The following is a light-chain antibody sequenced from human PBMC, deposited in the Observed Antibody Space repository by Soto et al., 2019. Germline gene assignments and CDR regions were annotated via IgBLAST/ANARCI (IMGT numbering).Light chain of an antibody. CDR1: QSVSTNY. CDR3: QQYGSSPPT. V-gene: IGKV3-20*01. J-gene: IGKJ1*01. CDR2: GAS. Sequence: EIVLTQSPGTLSLSPGERATLSCRASQSVSTNYLAWYQRKPGQAPRLLIYGASSRATDIPNRFSGSGSGTDVTLTITRLKAEDFAVYYCQQYGSSPPTFGPGTKVEIK.